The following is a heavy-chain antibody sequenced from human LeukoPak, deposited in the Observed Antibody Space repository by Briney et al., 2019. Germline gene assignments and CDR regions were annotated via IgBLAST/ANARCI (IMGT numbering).Heavy chain of an antibody. J-gene: IGHJ2*01. D-gene: IGHD2-2*01. V-gene: IGHV4-39*07. Sequence: SETLSLTCTVSGGSISSSSYYWGWIRQPPGKGLEWIGSIYHSGSTYYNPSLKSRVTISVDTSKNQFSLKLSSVTAADTAVYYCARDAGGYCSTTTCSPWGTSSFDLWGRGTLVSVSS. CDR2: IYHSGST. CDR1: GGSISSSSYY. CDR3: ARDAGGYCSTTTCSPWGTSSFDL.